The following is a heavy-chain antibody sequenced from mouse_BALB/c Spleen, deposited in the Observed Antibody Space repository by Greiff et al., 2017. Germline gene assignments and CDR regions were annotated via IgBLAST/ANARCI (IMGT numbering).Heavy chain of an antibody. V-gene: IGHV7-1*02. CDR2: SRNKANDYTT. J-gene: IGHJ1*01. CDR3: ARDGYYWYFDV. Sequence: EVKLVESGGGLVQPGGSLRLSCATSGFTFSDFYMEWVRQPPGKRLEWIAASRNKANDYTTEYSASVQGRFIVSRDTSQSILYLQMNALRAEDTAIYYCARDGYYWYFDVWGAGTTVTVSS. CDR1: GFTFSDFY.